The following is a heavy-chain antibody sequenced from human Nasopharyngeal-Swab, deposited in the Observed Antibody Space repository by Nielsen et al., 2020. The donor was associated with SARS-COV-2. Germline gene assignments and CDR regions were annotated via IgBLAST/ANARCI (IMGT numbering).Heavy chain of an antibody. CDR1: GYTFTNHA. Sequence: ASVKVSCKASGYTFTNHAVQWVRQAPGQNFEWMGWINPGNGNTKYSETFQGRVTIITDTSASTVYMELSSLTSEVTAVYYCAGAGDSSETYGLDVWGQGTTVTVSS. V-gene: IGHV1-3*01. D-gene: IGHD5-18*01. CDR3: AGAGDSSETYGLDV. CDR2: INPGNGNT. J-gene: IGHJ6*02.